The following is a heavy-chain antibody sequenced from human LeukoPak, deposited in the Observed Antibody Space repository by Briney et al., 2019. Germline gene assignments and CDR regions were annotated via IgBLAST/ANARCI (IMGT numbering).Heavy chain of an antibody. CDR2: IIPILGIA. CDR1: GGTFSSYA. Sequence: SVKVSCKASGGTFSSYAISWVRQAPGQGLEWMGRIIPILGIANYAQKFQGRVTITADKSTSTAYMELSSLRSEDTAVYYCARPSTVTGPYDAFDIWGQGTMVTVSS. J-gene: IGHJ3*02. CDR3: ARPSTVTGPYDAFDI. D-gene: IGHD4-17*01. V-gene: IGHV1-69*04.